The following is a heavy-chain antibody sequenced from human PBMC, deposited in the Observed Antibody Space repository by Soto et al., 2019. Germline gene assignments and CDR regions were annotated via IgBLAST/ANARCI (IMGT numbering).Heavy chain of an antibody. Sequence: GGSLRLSCSASGFTFSSYAMHWVRQAPGKGLEYVSAISSNGGSTYYADSVKGRFTISRDNSKNTLYLQMSSLRAEDTAVYYCVKTPPYDFWSGSRYNWFDPWGQGTLVTVSS. J-gene: IGHJ5*02. CDR2: ISSNGGST. CDR3: VKTPPYDFWSGSRYNWFDP. CDR1: GFTFSSYA. V-gene: IGHV3-64D*08. D-gene: IGHD3-3*01.